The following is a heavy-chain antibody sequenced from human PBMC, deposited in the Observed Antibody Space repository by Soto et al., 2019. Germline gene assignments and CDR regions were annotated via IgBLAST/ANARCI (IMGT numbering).Heavy chain of an antibody. J-gene: IGHJ4*02. CDR2: IRTISSAI. V-gene: IGHV3-48*02. CDR3: ARATHSFDS. Sequence: GSLRLSCAASGFTFSDYPMNWVRQAPGKGLEWVSSIRTISSAIYFADSVRGRFTISRDNARNSLYLQMTSLRDEDTAVYYCARATHSFDSWGQATLVTVSS. CDR1: GFTFSDYP.